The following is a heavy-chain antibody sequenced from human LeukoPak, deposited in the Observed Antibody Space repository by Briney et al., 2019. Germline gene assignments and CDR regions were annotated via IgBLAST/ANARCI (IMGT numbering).Heavy chain of an antibody. D-gene: IGHD6-13*01. J-gene: IGHJ4*02. CDR2: IKQDGSEN. Sequence: PGGSLRLSCAASGFSFSTYWMTWVRQAPGKGLEWVANIKQDGSENYYVDSARGRFTISRDNAKNPLYLQMNSLTAEDTAVYYCATDLGSSRPNFWGQGILVTVSS. CDR3: ATDLGSSRPNF. CDR1: GFSFSTYW. V-gene: IGHV3-7*01.